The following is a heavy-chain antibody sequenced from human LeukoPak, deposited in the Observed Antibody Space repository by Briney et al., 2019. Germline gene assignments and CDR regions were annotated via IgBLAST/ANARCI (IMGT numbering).Heavy chain of an antibody. Sequence: SETLSLTCAVYGGSFSGYYWSWIRQPPGKGLEWIGEINHSGSTNYNPSLKSRVTISVDTSKNQFSLKLTSVTAADTAVYYCARGRTTMVRDNWLDPWGQGTLVTVSS. V-gene: IGHV4-34*01. CDR2: INHSGST. CDR3: ARGRTTMVRDNWLDP. CDR1: GGSFSGYY. J-gene: IGHJ5*02. D-gene: IGHD3-10*01.